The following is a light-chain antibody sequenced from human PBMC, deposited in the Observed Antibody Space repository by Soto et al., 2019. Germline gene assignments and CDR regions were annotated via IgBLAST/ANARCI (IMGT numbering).Light chain of an antibody. CDR1: SSNIGGNF. CDR3: AAWDDTLSAVV. CDR2: SND. J-gene: IGLJ2*01. Sequence: QSVLTQPPSASGTPGQRVIISCSGSSSNIGGNFVYWYQQLPGAAPKLLIYSNDHRPSGVSDRFSGSKSGTSASLAISGLRSEDEADYYCAAWDDTLSAVVFGGGTKVTVL. V-gene: IGLV1-47*02.